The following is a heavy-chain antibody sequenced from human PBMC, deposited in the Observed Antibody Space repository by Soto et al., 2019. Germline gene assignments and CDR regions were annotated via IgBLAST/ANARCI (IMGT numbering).Heavy chain of an antibody. CDR2: ISYDGSNK. CDR1: GFTFSSYG. J-gene: IGHJ4*02. D-gene: IGHD3-10*01. V-gene: IGHV3-30*18. CDR3: AKGGAMVRGVIMGRLFDY. Sequence: QAQLVESGGGVVQPGRSLRLSCAASGFTFSSYGMHWVRQAPGKGLEWVAVISYDGSNKYYADSVKGRFTISRDNSKNTLYLQMNSLRAEDTAVYYCAKGGAMVRGVIMGRLFDYWGQGTLVTVSS.